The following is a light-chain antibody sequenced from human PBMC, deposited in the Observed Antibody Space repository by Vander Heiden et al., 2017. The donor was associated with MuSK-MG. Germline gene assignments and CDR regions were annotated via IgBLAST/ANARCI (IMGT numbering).Light chain of an antibody. CDR2: DVS. CDR3: SSYTSSSTLV. Sequence: QSALTQPASVSGSPVQSLTISCTGTSSDVGGYNYVSWYQQHPGKAPKLMIYDVSNRPAGVSNRFSGSKSGNTASLTISGRQAEDEADYYCSSYTSSSTLVFGGGTKLTVL. CDR1: SSDVGGYNY. V-gene: IGLV2-14*01. J-gene: IGLJ2*01.